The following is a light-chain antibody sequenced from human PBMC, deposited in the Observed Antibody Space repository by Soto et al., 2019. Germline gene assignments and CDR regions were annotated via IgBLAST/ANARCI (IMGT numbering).Light chain of an antibody. J-gene: IGKJ1*01. V-gene: IGKV3-15*01. Sequence: EIVMKQAPATLSVSPGERATLSCRASQSVSSNLAWYQQKPGQAPRLLIYGASTRATGIPARFSGSGSGTEFTLTISGLEPEDFAVYYCQQYGSSPSTFGQGTKVDIK. CDR2: GAS. CDR1: QSVSSN. CDR3: QQYGSSPST.